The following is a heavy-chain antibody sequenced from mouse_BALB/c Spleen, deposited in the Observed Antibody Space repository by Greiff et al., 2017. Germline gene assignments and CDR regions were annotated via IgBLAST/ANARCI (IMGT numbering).Heavy chain of an antibody. CDR2: ISYSGST. CDR1: GYSITSDYA. CDR3: ARRGITTDY. V-gene: IGHV3-2*02. D-gene: IGHD2-4*01. J-gene: IGHJ2*01. Sequence: EVKLMESGPGLVKPSQSLSLTCTVTGYSITSDYAWNWIRQFPGNKLEWMGYISYSGSTSYNPSLKSRISITRDTSKNQFFLQLNSVTTEDTATYYCARRGITTDYWGQGTTLTVSS.